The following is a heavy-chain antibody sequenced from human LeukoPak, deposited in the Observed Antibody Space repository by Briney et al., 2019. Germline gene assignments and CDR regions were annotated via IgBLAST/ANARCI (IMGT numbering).Heavy chain of an antibody. V-gene: IGHV3-7*04. J-gene: IGHJ4*02. D-gene: IGHD2-21*01. CDR2: VNRDGTEK. CDR1: GFNFSDSR. Sequence: GGSLRLSCVTSGFNFSDSRMTWVRQAPGKGLQWVANVNRDGTEKHFLDSVEGRFTISRDNAKKSLYLQMSSLRPQDTAVYFCVRGDWYFESWGQGALVTVSS. CDR3: VRGDWYFES.